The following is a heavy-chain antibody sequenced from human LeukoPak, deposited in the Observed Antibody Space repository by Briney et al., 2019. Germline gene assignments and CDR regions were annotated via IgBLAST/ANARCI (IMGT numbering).Heavy chain of an antibody. D-gene: IGHD3-16*02. CDR3: ARGGYTGPTYYYYYMDV. J-gene: IGHJ6*03. Sequence: ASVKVSCKASGGTFSSYAISWVRQAPGQGLEWMGGIIPIFGTANYAQKFQGRVTITTDESTSTAYMELSSLRSEDTAVYYCARGGYTGPTYYYYYMDVWGKGTTVTVSS. CDR1: GGTFSSYA. CDR2: IIPIFGTA. V-gene: IGHV1-69*05.